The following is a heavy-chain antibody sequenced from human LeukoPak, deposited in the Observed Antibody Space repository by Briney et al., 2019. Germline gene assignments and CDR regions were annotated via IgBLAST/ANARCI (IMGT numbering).Heavy chain of an antibody. Sequence: GGSLRLSCAASGFSVGSYWMSWVRQAPGKGLEWVANIKQDGSEKYYVDSVKGRFTISRDNVKNSLYLQMNSLRAEDTAVYYCARDRFANMATIMAWVYWGQGSLVTVSS. D-gene: IGHD5-12*01. CDR3: ARDRFANMATIMAWVY. J-gene: IGHJ4*02. CDR1: GFSVGSYW. CDR2: IKQDGSEK. V-gene: IGHV3-7*01.